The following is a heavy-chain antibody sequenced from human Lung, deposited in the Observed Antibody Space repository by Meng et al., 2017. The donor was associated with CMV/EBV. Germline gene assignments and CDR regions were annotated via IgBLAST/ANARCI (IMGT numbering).Heavy chain of an antibody. CDR1: GGVINVYY. CDR3: AGLLPSGKYVHHWLDP. J-gene: IGHJ5*01. CDR2: ISYDGTT. V-gene: IGHV4-59*12. Sequence: SQTLSLTXAVSGGVINVYYWSWIRQPPGKGLEWVGSISYDGTTSYNPSLNSRVTISLDTSKSQFSLKLTSVTAADTALYYCAGLLPSGKYVHHWLDPWGQGXLVTVSS. D-gene: IGHD3-10*02.